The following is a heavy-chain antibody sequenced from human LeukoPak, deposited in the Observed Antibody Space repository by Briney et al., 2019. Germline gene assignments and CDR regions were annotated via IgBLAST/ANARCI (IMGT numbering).Heavy chain of an antibody. CDR3: ARTTIVVVPAVDFDY. J-gene: IGHJ4*02. Sequence: SETLSLTCAVYGGSFSGYYWSWIRQPPGKGLEWIGEINHSGSTNYNPSLKSRATISVDTSKNQFSLKLSSVTAADTAVYYCARTTIVVVPAVDFDYWGRGTLVTVSS. CDR2: INHSGST. CDR1: GGSFSGYY. D-gene: IGHD2-2*01. V-gene: IGHV4-34*01.